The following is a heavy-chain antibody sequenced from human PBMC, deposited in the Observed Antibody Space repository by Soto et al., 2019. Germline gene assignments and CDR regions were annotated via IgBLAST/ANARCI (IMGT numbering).Heavy chain of an antibody. CDR3: ARVLGGMATVPFDY. J-gene: IGHJ4*02. Sequence: VGSLRLSCAASGFTFSSYAMHWVRQAPGTGLEWVAVISYEGSNKYYADSVKGRFTISRDNSKNTLYLQMNSLGTEDTAVYYCARVLGGMATVPFDYWGQGALVTVSS. V-gene: IGHV3-30-3*01. CDR2: ISYEGSNK. D-gene: IGHD4-4*01. CDR1: GFTFSSYA.